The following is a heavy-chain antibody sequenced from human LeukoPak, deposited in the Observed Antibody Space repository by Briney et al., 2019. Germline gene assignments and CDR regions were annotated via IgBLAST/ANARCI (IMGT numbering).Heavy chain of an antibody. V-gene: IGHV3-23*01. D-gene: IGHD2-2*01. CDR2: IGGSGHST. CDR3: ARRGRNGSGTSPLHYFDY. CDR1: GFTFSTYA. J-gene: IGHJ4*02. Sequence: GGSLRLSCAASGFTFSTYAMSWVRQAPGKGLEWVSTIGGSGHSTYYADSVKGQFTISRDNSKNTLYVQMNSLRAEDTAVYYCARRGRNGSGTSPLHYFDYWAREPWSPSPQ.